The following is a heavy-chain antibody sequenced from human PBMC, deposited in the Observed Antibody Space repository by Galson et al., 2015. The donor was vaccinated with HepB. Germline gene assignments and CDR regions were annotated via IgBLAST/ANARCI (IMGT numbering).Heavy chain of an antibody. J-gene: IGHJ4*02. CDR3: ARVPWEYYFDY. D-gene: IGHD1-26*01. Sequence: SVKVSCKASGFTFTGFYMHWVRQAPGQGLEWMGRIDPNTGGTDYAQKFQGRVTMTRDTSISTVYMELSSLRSDDTAVYFCARVPWEYYFDYWGQGTVVTVSS. CDR2: IDPNTGGT. V-gene: IGHV1-2*06. CDR1: GFTFTGFY.